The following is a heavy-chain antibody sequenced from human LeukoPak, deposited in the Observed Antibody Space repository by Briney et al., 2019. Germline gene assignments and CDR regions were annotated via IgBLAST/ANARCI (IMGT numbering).Heavy chain of an antibody. V-gene: IGHV4-34*01. CDR2: INHSGST. D-gene: IGHD3-10*01. J-gene: IGHJ5*02. Sequence: SETLSLTCTVYGGSFSDYYWTWIRQPPGKGLEWIGEINHSGSTNYNPSLESRVTISVDTSQNQFSLKLSSVTAADTAVYHCARGIRYYFGSGNDYRVDWFDPWGQGSLVTVSS. CDR1: GGSFSDYY. CDR3: ARGIRYYFGSGNDYRVDWFDP.